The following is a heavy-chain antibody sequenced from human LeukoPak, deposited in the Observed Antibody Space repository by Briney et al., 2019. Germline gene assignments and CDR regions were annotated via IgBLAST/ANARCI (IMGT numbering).Heavy chain of an antibody. Sequence: SGGSLRLSCAASGFTFSSYAMHWVRQAPGKGLEWVAVISYDGSSKYYADSVKGRFTISRDNSKNTLYLQMNSLRAEDTAVYYCARDSTYYDILTGPYFDYWGQGTLVTVSS. D-gene: IGHD3-9*01. V-gene: IGHV3-30*04. J-gene: IGHJ4*02. CDR1: GFTFSSYA. CDR3: ARDSTYYDILTGPYFDY. CDR2: ISYDGSSK.